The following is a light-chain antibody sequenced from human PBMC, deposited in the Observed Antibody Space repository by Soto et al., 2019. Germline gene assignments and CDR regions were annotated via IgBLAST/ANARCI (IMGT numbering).Light chain of an antibody. CDR1: SSDVGGYDY. CDR2: DVT. V-gene: IGLV2-11*01. Sequence: QSALTQPRSVSGSPGQSVTISCTGTSSDVGGYDYVSWYQQHPGKAPKLMIYDVTKRPSGVPDRFPGSRSGNTASLTISGLQAEDDADYYCCSYAGTYTFYVFGTGTKVTVL. CDR3: CSYAGTYTFYV. J-gene: IGLJ1*01.